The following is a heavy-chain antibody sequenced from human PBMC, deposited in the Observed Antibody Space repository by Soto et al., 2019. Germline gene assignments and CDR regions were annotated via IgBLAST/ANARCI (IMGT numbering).Heavy chain of an antibody. CDR3: ASGGSCYSRYCYFDY. J-gene: IGHJ4*02. Sequence: GGSLRLSCAASGFTFSNYGMHWVRQAPGKGLEWVAVISDDGVSKYYADSVQGRFTISRDNSESVVLLQMNSLRPDDTAVYYCASGGSCYSRYCYFDYWGQGTLVTVSS. V-gene: IGHV3-30*03. CDR2: ISDDGVSK. CDR1: GFTFSNYG. D-gene: IGHD2-15*01.